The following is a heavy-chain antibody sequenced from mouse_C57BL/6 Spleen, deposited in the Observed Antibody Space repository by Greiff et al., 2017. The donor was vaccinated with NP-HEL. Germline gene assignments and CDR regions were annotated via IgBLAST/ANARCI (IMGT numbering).Heavy chain of an antibody. J-gene: IGHJ2*01. CDR3: ARETTGFDY. V-gene: IGHV5-4*01. CDR1: GFTFSSYA. Sequence: EVQLVESGGGLVKPGGSLKLSCAASGFTFSSYAMSWVRQTPEKRLEWVATISDGGSYTYYPDNVKGRFTISRENAKNNLYLQMSHLKSEDTAMYYCARETTGFDYWGQGTTLTVSS. CDR2: ISDGGSYT. D-gene: IGHD2-12*01.